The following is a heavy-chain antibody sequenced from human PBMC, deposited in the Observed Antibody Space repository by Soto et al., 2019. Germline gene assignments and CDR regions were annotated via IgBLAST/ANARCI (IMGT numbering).Heavy chain of an antibody. J-gene: IGHJ6*02. CDR2: IIPIFGTA. Sequence: SVKVSCKASGGTFSSYAISWVRQAPGQGLEWMGGIIPIFGTANYAQKFRGRVTITADESTSTAYMELSSLRSEDTAVYYCARSAVYCTNGVCYNYYYGMDVWGQGTTVTVSS. V-gene: IGHV1-69*13. D-gene: IGHD2-8*01. CDR1: GGTFSSYA. CDR3: ARSAVYCTNGVCYNYYYGMDV.